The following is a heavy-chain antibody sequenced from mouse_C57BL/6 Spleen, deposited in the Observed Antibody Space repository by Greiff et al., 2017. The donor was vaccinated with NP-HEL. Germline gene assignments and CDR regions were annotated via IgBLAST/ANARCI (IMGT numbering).Heavy chain of an antibody. D-gene: IGHD2-4*01. V-gene: IGHV1-80*01. CDR1: GYAFSSYW. CDR3: ARSTLYDYDEDYYAMDY. CDR2: IYPGDGDT. J-gene: IGHJ4*01. Sequence: VQLQQSGAELVKPGASVKISCKASGYAFSSYWMNWVKQRPGKGLEWIGQIYPGDGDTNYNGKFKGKATLTADKSSSTAYMQISSLTSEDSAVYFCARSTLYDYDEDYYAMDYWGQGTSVTVSS.